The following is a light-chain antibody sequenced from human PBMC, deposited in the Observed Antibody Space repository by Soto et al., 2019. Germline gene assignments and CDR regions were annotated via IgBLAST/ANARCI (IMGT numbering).Light chain of an antibody. J-gene: IGKJ5*01. CDR3: QQYGSSSAIA. V-gene: IGKV3-20*01. CDR1: QYVSSDY. Sequence: EIVLTQSPGTLSLSPGGRATLSCRTSQYVSSDYLAWYQQRPGQAPRLLIYGTSRRATGIPDRFSGSGSGTDFTLTITRLEAEDFAVYYCQQYGSSSAIAYGQGTRLDI. CDR2: GTS.